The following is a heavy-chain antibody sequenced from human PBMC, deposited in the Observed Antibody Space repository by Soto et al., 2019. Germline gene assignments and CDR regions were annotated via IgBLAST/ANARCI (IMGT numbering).Heavy chain of an antibody. CDR1: GYTFTSYA. Sequence: QVQLVQSGAEVKKPGASVKVSCKASGYTFTSYAMHWVRQAPGQRLEWMGWINAGNGNTKSSQKFQGRVTIIRKAPASTAYMELCRPRSEDTDMDYSARFGKDSSGLYGVGYYGMDVWGKRPTVTVSS. V-gene: IGHV1-3*01. J-gene: IGHJ6*04. CDR3: ARFGKDSSGLYGVGYYGMDV. D-gene: IGHD6-19*01. CDR2: INAGNGNT.